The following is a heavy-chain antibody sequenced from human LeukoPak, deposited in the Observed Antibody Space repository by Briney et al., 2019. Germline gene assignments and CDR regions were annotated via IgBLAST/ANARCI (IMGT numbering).Heavy chain of an antibody. V-gene: IGHV3-23*01. CDR2: ISGSGGST. D-gene: IGHD3-10*01. Sequence: GGSLRLSCAASGFTFSSYAMSWVRQAPGKGLEWVSAISGSGGSTYYADSVKGRFTISRDNSKNTLYLQMNSLRAEDTALYYCAKEGYYGSGSYSLDYWGQGTLVTVSS. CDR1: GFTFSSYA. CDR3: AKEGYYGSGSYSLDY. J-gene: IGHJ4*02.